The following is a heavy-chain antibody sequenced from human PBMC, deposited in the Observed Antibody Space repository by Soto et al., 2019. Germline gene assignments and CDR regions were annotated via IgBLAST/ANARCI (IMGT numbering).Heavy chain of an antibody. D-gene: IGHD4-17*01. J-gene: IGHJ6*03. V-gene: IGHV4-59*01. Sequence: SETLSLTCTVSGGSISSYYWSWIRQPPGKGLEWIGYIYYSGSTNYNPSLKSRVTISVDTSKNQFSLKLSSVTAADTAVYYCARWFLPLTTVTMRGRYYYYYYMDVWGKGTTVTVSS. CDR1: GGSISSYY. CDR2: IYYSGST. CDR3: ARWFLPLTTVTMRGRYYYYYYMDV.